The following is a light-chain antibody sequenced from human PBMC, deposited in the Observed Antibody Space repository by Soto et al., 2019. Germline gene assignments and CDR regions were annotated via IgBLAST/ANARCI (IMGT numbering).Light chain of an antibody. Sequence: QSALTQPASVSGSPGQSINISCTGTSSDVGGYNYVSWYQQHPGKAPKLMIYAVSNRPSGVSNRFSGSKSGNTASLTISGLQAEDEADYYCSSYTSSSTVVFGGGTKLTVL. CDR1: SSDVGGYNY. CDR3: SSYTSSSTVV. CDR2: AVS. J-gene: IGLJ2*01. V-gene: IGLV2-14*01.